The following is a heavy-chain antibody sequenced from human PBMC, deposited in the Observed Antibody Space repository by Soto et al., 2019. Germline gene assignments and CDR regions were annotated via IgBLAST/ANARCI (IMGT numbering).Heavy chain of an antibody. CDR1: GYSFAGYW. Sequence: GESLKISCKGSGYSFAGYWIAWVRQKPGKGLEWMGRIDPSDSQTYYSPSFRGHVTISVTKSITTVFLQWSSLRASDTAMYYCARQIYDSDTGPNFQYYFDSWGQGTPVTVSS. D-gene: IGHD5-18*01. V-gene: IGHV5-10-1*01. CDR3: ARQIYDSDTGPNFQYYFDS. CDR2: IDPSDSQT. J-gene: IGHJ4*02.